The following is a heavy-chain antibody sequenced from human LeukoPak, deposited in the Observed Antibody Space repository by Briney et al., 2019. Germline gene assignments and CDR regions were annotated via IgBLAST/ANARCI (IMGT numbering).Heavy chain of an antibody. Sequence: ASVKVSCKASGYTFTGYYMHWVRQAPGQGLEWMGWINPNSGGTNYAQKFQGRVTMTRDTSISTAYMELSRLRSDDTAVYYCARDLSDIAAAPFFQHWGQGTLVTV. CDR2: INPNSGGT. V-gene: IGHV1-2*02. CDR3: ARDLSDIAAAPFFQH. CDR1: GYTFTGYY. J-gene: IGHJ1*01. D-gene: IGHD6-13*01.